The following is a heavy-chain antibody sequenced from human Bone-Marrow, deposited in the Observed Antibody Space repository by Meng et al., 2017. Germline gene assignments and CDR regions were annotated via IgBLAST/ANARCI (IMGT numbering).Heavy chain of an antibody. CDR2: IDPRSGDT. CDR3: ARDGLGGGCFDY. CDR1: GYTFTAYW. J-gene: IGHJ4*02. Sequence: QVQLVQSGAEVKNPGASGKVSCKPSGYTFTAYWLHWVRQAPGQGLDWMRRIDPRSGDTQYAQKFQGRVTMTRDTSISTTYMELSSLRSDDTAVYYCARDGLGGGCFDYWGQGTLVTVSS. V-gene: IGHV1-2*06. D-gene: IGHD5-12*01.